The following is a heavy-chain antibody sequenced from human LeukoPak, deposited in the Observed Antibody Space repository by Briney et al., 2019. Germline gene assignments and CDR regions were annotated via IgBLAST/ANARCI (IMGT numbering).Heavy chain of an antibody. CDR2: IYYNGST. Sequence: SETLSLTCTVSGGSLSSYFWSWIRQPPGKGLEWIAYIYYNGSTNYNPSLKSRVTISVDTSKNQFSLKLSSVTAADTAVYYCARQPSSWFTSFDSWGQGTLVTVSS. D-gene: IGHD6-13*01. J-gene: IGHJ4*02. V-gene: IGHV4-59*01. CDR3: ARQPSSWFTSFDS. CDR1: GGSLSSYF.